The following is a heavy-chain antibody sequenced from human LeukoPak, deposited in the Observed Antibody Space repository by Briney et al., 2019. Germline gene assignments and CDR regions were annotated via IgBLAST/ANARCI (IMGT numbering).Heavy chain of an antibody. CDR2: ITGRGGYT. CDR3: ATFGCNGDCDY. D-gene: IGHD3-10*01. CDR1: GFTFSTYT. V-gene: IGHV3-23*01. J-gene: IGHJ4*02. Sequence: GSLSLSCAASGFTFSTYTMSWVRQAPGKGLEWVSAITGRGGYTYYADSVKGRFTISRDNSKNTMFLQMNSLRAEDTAVYYCATFGCNGDCDYWGQGTLVTVSS.